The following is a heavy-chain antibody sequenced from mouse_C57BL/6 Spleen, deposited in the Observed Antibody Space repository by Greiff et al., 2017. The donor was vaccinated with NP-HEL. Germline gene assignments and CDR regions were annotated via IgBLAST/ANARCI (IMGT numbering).Heavy chain of an antibody. CDR3: VRSTAGAMDY. D-gene: IGHD3-1*01. Sequence: GGGLVQPKGSLKLSCAAPGFTFNTYAMHWVRQAPGKGLEWVARIRSKSSNYATYYADSVKDRFTISRDDPKSMLYLQMNNLTTEDTTMCYCVRSTAGAMDYWGQGTSVTVSS. V-gene: IGHV10-3*01. CDR1: GFTFNTYA. J-gene: IGHJ4*01. CDR2: IRSKSSNYAT.